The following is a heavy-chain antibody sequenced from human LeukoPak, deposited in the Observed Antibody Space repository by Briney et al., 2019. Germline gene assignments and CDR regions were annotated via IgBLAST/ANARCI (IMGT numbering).Heavy chain of an antibody. D-gene: IGHD2-2*01. V-gene: IGHV3-21*01. CDR3: AKLVVPAAMRALKAFDI. J-gene: IGHJ3*02. CDR1: GFTFSSYS. Sequence: GGSLRLSCAASGFTFSSYSMNWVRQAPGKGLEWVSSISSSSSYIYYADSVEGRFTISRDNAKNSLYLQMNSLRAEDTAVYYCAKLVVPAAMRALKAFDIWGQGTMVTVSS. CDR2: ISSSSSYI.